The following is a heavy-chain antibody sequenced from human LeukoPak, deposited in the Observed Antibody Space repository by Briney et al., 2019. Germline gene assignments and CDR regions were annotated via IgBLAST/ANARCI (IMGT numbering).Heavy chain of an antibody. CDR1: GFTFSSCG. CDR2: LNADGNSI. CDR3: AGAYSAYDPFDY. V-gene: IGHV3-74*01. Sequence: GGSLRLSCAASGFTFSSCGMSWVRQAPGKGLVWVSRLNADGNSITYADSVRGRFTISRDNAKNTVHLQMNSLRVEDTAIYFCAGAYSAYDPFDYWGQGILVTVSS. D-gene: IGHD5-12*01. J-gene: IGHJ4*02.